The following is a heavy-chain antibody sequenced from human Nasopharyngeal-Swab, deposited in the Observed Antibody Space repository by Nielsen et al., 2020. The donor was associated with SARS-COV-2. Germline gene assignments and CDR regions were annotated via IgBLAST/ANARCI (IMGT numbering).Heavy chain of an antibody. CDR2: IYYSGST. CDR3: ARTVVVVTAIHGGDAFDI. J-gene: IGHJ3*02. Sequence: SKTLSLTCTVSGGSISSSSYYWGWIRQPPGKGLEWIGSIYYSGSTYYNPSLKSRVTISVDTSKNQFSLKLSSVTAADTAVYYCARTVVVVTAIHGGDAFDIWGQGTMVTVSS. D-gene: IGHD2-21*02. V-gene: IGHV4-39*07. CDR1: GGSISSSSYY.